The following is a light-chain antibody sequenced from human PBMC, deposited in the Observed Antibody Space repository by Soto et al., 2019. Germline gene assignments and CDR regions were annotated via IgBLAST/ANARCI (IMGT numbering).Light chain of an antibody. J-gene: IGKJ1*01. CDR3: QRYSTSPRT. CDR1: QSVGSSY. V-gene: IGKV3-20*01. CDR2: GAS. Sequence: EIVMTQSPGILSFSPGERATLSCRACQSVGSSYLAWYQQKPGQAPRRLIYGASSRDTGIPDRFSGSGSGTDFSLTINSPEPDDFAVYYCQRYSTSPRTFLQGTRVDIK.